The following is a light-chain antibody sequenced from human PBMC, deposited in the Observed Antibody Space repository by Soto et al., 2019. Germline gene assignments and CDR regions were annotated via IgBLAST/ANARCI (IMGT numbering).Light chain of an antibody. CDR2: GAS. V-gene: IGKV3-20*01. J-gene: IGKJ1*01. Sequence: ESVLAQSPDTLSLSPGEGATLSCRSSQTVISNYLAWYQQKPGQAPRLLIYGASNRATGIPDRFSGSGSGTDFTLSISRLEPDDFAVYYCQQYGGTPWTFGQGTKVDIK. CDR1: QTVISNY. CDR3: QQYGGTPWT.